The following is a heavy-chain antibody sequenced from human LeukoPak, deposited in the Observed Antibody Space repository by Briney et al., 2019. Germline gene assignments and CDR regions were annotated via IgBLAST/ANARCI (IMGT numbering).Heavy chain of an antibody. CDR1: GFTFNTYT. J-gene: IGHJ4*02. Sequence: GGSLRLSCAASGFTFNTYTMNWVRQAPGKGLEWVSSITASSTAIYYADSVKGRFTISRDNSKNTLYLQMNSLRAEDTAVYYCAKAGSIRFDYWGQGTLVTVSS. D-gene: IGHD1-26*01. V-gene: IGHV3-23*01. CDR2: ITASSTAI. CDR3: AKAGSIRFDY.